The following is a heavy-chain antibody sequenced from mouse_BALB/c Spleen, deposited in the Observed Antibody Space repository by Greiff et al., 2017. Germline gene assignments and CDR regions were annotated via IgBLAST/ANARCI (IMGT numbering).Heavy chain of an antibody. CDR3: SRGDYGYAWFAY. J-gene: IGHJ3*01. D-gene: IGHD2-2*01. V-gene: IGHV1S130*01. CDR1: GYTFTSSW. CDR2: IHPNSGNT. Sequence: QVQLQQSGSVLVRPGASVKLSCKASGYTFTSSWMHWAKQRPGQGLEWIGEIHPNSGNTNYNEKFKGKATLTVDTSSSTAYVDLSSLTSEDSAVYYCSRGDYGYAWFAYWGQGTLVTVSA.